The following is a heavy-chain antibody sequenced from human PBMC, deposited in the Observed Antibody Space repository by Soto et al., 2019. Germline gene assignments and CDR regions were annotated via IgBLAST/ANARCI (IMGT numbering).Heavy chain of an antibody. J-gene: IGHJ3*02. CDR2: IIPILGIA. CDR1: GGTFSSYT. V-gene: IGHV1-69*02. CDR3: ARVEQWLGLIDI. D-gene: IGHD6-19*01. Sequence: ASVKVSCKASGGTFSSYTISWVRQAPGQGLEWMGRIIPILGIANYAQKFQGRVTITADKSTSTAYMELSSLRSDDTAVYYCARVEQWLGLIDIWGQGTMVTVSS.